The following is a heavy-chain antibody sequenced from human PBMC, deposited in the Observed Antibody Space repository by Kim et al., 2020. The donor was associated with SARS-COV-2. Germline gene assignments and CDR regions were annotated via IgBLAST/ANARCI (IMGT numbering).Heavy chain of an antibody. Sequence: GGSLRLSCAASGFTFSNYAMSWVRQAPGKGLEWVSVIYSGASSTYYADSVKGRFTISRDNSKNTLYLQMNSLRAEDTAVYYCAKVPSQIWEYSFDNWGEGTLVPVSS. CDR1: GFTFSNYA. J-gene: IGHJ4*02. CDR2: IYSGASST. D-gene: IGHD3-3*01. V-gene: IGHV3-23*03. CDR3: AKVPSQIWEYSFDN.